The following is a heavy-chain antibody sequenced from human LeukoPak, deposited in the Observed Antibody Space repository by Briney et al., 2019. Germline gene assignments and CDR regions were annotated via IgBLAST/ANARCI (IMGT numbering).Heavy chain of an antibody. D-gene: IGHD3-10*01. Sequence: ASVKVSCKASGYTSTGYYMHWVRQAPGQGLEWMGWINPNSGGTNYAQKLQGRVTMTTDTSTSTAYMELRSLRSDDTAVYYCAREYYGSGDQDVWGKGTTVTISS. CDR1: GYTSTGYY. CDR2: INPNSGGT. V-gene: IGHV1-2*02. J-gene: IGHJ6*04. CDR3: AREYYGSGDQDV.